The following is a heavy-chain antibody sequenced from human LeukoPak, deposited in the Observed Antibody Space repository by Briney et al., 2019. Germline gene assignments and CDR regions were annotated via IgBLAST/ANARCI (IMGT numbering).Heavy chain of an antibody. CDR3: ARARYSGYDSPSDY. Sequence: GGSLRLSCAASGFTFSSYEMNWVRQAPGKGLEWVSYISSSGSTIYYADSVKGRFTISRDNAKNSLYLQMNSLRAEDTAVYYCARARYSGYDSPSDYWGQGTLVTVSS. CDR2: ISSSGSTI. D-gene: IGHD5-12*01. J-gene: IGHJ4*02. V-gene: IGHV3-48*03. CDR1: GFTFSSYE.